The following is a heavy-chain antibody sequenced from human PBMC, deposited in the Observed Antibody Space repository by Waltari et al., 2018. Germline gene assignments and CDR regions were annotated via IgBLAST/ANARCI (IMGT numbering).Heavy chain of an antibody. V-gene: IGHV4-4*02. CDR2: IHPGGTT. J-gene: IGHJ4*02. D-gene: IGHD1-26*01. Sequence: QVQLQESGPGLVKPSGTLSLTCAVSGGSITSNNWWSWVRQPPGKGLEWIGEIHPGGTTNYNPSLKSRVTISVDKSKNQFSLKLSSVTAADTAVYYCARDRIGIVGAIDYWGQGTLVIVSS. CDR1: GGSITSNNW. CDR3: ARDRIGIVGAIDY.